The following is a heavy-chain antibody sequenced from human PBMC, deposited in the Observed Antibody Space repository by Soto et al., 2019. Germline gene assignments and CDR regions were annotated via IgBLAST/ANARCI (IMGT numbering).Heavy chain of an antibody. D-gene: IGHD6-19*01. Sequence: ASVKVSCKASGYSFTGYYIHWLRQAPGQGLEWMGWIYPNSGNTKSAQKFQGRLTLTRDTSITTAYMELSSLRSDDTAIYYCASLQTSGWYGVHWGQGTLVTVSS. V-gene: IGHV1-2*02. J-gene: IGHJ4*02. CDR2: IYPNSGNT. CDR1: GYSFTGYY. CDR3: ASLQTSGWYGVH.